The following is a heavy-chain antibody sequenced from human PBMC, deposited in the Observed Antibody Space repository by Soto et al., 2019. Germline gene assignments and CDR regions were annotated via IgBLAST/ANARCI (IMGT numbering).Heavy chain of an antibody. CDR1: GFTFSSYS. Sequence: GGSLILSCVASGFTFSSYSRNWVRQAPGKGLEWVSSISSSSSSYMSYADSVKGRFTISRDNAKNSLYLQMNSLRAEDTAVYYCARDGSSSKWGQGTLVTVS. D-gene: IGHD2-2*01. J-gene: IGHJ4*02. V-gene: IGHV3-21*01. CDR3: ARDGSSSK. CDR2: ISSSSSSYM.